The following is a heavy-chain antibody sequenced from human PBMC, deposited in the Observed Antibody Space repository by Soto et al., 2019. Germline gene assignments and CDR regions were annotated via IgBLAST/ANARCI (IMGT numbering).Heavy chain of an antibody. Sequence: ASVKVSFKASGYTFTSYAMHWVRQAPGQRLEWMGWINAGNGNTKYSQKFQGRVTITRDTSASTAYMELSSLRSEDTAVYYCARETYYYDSSGRRSYYFDYWGQGTLVTVSS. CDR2: INAGNGNT. J-gene: IGHJ4*02. V-gene: IGHV1-3*01. CDR3: ARETYYYDSSGRRSYYFDY. CDR1: GYTFTSYA. D-gene: IGHD3-22*01.